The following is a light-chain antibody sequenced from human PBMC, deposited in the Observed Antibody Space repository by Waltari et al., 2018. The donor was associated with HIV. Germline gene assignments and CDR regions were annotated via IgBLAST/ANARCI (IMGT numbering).Light chain of an antibody. CDR1: RSVRSS. CDR3: QQRSNWPSPT. Sequence: EIVLTQSPATLSLSPGERATLSCSASRSVRSSLAWYQQKPGQAPRLLIYDTSNTATGIPARLSGSRAGTDFTLTISSREPEDFAVYYCQQRSNWPSPTFGGGTKVDIK. J-gene: IGKJ4*01. CDR2: DTS. V-gene: IGKV3-11*01.